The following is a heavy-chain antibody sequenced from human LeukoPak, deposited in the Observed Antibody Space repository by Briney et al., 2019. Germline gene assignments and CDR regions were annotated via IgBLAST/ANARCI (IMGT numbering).Heavy chain of an antibody. CDR3: TKDSGTYNWLAP. J-gene: IGHJ5*02. Sequence: QSGGSLKLSCEASGFTLSDSAIHWVRQASGKGLEWVGLVDRPAKSYATAYAASVGGRFTISRDDSKNAAYLQMDSLKTEDTALYYCTKDSGTYNWLAPWGQGTLVTVS. D-gene: IGHD1-26*01. CDR1: GFTLSDSA. CDR2: VDRPAKSYAT. V-gene: IGHV3-73*01.